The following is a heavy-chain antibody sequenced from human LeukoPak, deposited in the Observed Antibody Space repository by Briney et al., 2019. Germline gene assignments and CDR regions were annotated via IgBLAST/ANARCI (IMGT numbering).Heavy chain of an antibody. CDR3: ARDPYSSTWSYGMDV. J-gene: IGHJ6*02. CDR1: GFIFSSYW. V-gene: IGHV3-7*05. Sequence: GGSLRLSCAASGFIFSSYWMSWVRQAPGKGLEWVANIKQDGSEEVYVDSVKGRFTISRDNAENSLFLQMNTLRAEDTAVYYCARDPYSSTWSYGMDVWGQGTTVTVSS. D-gene: IGHD6-6*01. CDR2: IKQDGSEE.